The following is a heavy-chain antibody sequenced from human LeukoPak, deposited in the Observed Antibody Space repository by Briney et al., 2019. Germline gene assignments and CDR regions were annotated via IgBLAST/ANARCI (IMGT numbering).Heavy chain of an antibody. D-gene: IGHD6-13*01. J-gene: IGHJ4*02. Sequence: ASVKVSCKASGYTFTGYYMHWVRQAPGQGLEWTGWINPNSGGTNYAQKFQGRVTMTRDTSISTAYMELSRLRSDDTAVYYCARVGVFSSSSAADFDYWGQGTLVTVSS. V-gene: IGHV1-2*02. CDR1: GYTFTGYY. CDR3: ARVGVFSSSSAADFDY. CDR2: INPNSGGT.